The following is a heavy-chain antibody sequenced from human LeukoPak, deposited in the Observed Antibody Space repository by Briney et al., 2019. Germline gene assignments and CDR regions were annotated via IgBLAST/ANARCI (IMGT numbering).Heavy chain of an antibody. CDR1: GGSISSDDFS. D-gene: IGHD2-15*01. CDR3: ARVPPRDIFDY. J-gene: IGHJ4*02. V-gene: IGHV4-30-4*01. CDR2: IFYSGST. Sequence: SQTLSLTCTVSGGSISSDDFSWNWIRQPPGKGLEWIGYIFYSGSTYYNPSLKSRVIISVDTSKNQFSLRLSSVTAADTAVYYCARVPPRDIFDYWGQGTLVTVSS.